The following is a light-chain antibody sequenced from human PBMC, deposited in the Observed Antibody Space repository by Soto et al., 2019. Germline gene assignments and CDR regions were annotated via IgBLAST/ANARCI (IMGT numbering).Light chain of an antibody. CDR2: DAS. V-gene: IGKV1-5*01. J-gene: IGKJ1*01. Sequence: DIQMTQSPSTLSASVRDRDTITCRASQSISSWLAWYQQKPGKAPKLLIYDASTLQSGVPSRFSGSGSGTEFTLTISSLQPDDFATYYCQQYDIYSRTFGQGTKVDIK. CDR1: QSISSW. CDR3: QQYDIYSRT.